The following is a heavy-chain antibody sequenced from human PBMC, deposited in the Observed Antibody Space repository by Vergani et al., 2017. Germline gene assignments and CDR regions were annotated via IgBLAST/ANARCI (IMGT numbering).Heavy chain of an antibody. CDR1: GYTFTSYG. V-gene: IGHV1-58*02. Sequence: QLVQSGAEVKKPGASVKVSCKASGYTFTSYGISWVRQARGQRLEWIGWIVVGSGNTNYAQKFQERVTITRDMSTSTAYMELSSLRSEDTAVYYCAADSPGEPYGMDVWGQGTTVTVSS. CDR2: IVVGSGNT. D-gene: IGHD1-14*01. CDR3: AADSPGEPYGMDV. J-gene: IGHJ6*02.